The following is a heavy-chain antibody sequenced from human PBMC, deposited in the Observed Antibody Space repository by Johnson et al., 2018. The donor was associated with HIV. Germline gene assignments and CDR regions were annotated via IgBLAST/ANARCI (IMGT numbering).Heavy chain of an antibody. J-gene: IGHJ3*02. Sequence: VQLVESGGGLVQPGGSLRLSQTASGFTFDDYAMHWVRQAPGKGLEWVGRIKSKSDGGTTDYAAPVKGRFTMSRDDSKSTLYLQMNSLRVDDTAMYYCVRGRDSTGDGGAFDIWGQGTMVTVSS. V-gene: IGHV3-15*01. D-gene: IGHD7-27*01. CDR1: GFTFDDYA. CDR3: VRGRDSTGDGGAFDI. CDR2: IKSKSDGGTT.